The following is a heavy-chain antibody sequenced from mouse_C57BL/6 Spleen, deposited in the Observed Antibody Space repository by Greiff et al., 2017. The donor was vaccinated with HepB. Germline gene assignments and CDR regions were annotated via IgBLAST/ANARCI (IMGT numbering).Heavy chain of an antibody. V-gene: IGHV5-4*01. J-gene: IGHJ1*03. CDR1: GFTFSSYA. CDR2: ISDGGSYT. CDR3: ARPPLLLRYFDV. Sequence: EVQRVESGGGLVKPGGSLKLSCAASGFTFSSYAMSWVRQTPEKRLEWVATISDGGSYTYYPDNVKGRFTISRDNAKNNLYLQMSHLKSEDTAMYYCARPPLLLRYFDVWGTGTTVTVSS. D-gene: IGHD1-1*01.